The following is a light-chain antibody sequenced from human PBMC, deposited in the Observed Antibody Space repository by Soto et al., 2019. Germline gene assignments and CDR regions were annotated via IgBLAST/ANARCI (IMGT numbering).Light chain of an antibody. J-gene: IGLJ3*02. CDR3: SSYTGSGTPV. V-gene: IGLV2-14*01. CDR1: SSDVGGYNY. Sequence: QSVLTQPASVSGSPGQSITISCTGTSSDVGGYNYVSWYQHHPGKAPKLMIYEVSNRPSGVSNRFSGSKSGNTASLTISGLQTEDEADYYCSSYTGSGTPVFGGGTKVTVL. CDR2: EVS.